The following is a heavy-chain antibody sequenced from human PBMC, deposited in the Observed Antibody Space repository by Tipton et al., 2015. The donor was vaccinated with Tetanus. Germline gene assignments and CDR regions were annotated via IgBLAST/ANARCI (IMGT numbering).Heavy chain of an antibody. V-gene: IGHV3-23*03. CDR3: AKVRGTLRYSFDS. CDR1: GVAFSSFA. J-gene: IGHJ5*01. CDR2: SYAGGNYA. D-gene: IGHD1-26*01. Sequence: SGVAFSSFAMNWVRQAPGKGLEWVSVSYAGGNYAYYADSVKGRFTTSRDDSKNTLYLHMTSLRAEDTAVYYCAKVRGTLRYSFDSWGQGTLVTVSS.